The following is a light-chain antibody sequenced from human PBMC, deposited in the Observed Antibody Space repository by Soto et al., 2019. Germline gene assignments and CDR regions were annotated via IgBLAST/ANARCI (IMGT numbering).Light chain of an antibody. CDR3: QSYDSRKKV. V-gene: IGLV6-57*02. CDR1: SGSIASNY. J-gene: IGLJ2*01. Sequence: NFMLTQPHSVSASPGKTVTISCTGSSGSIASNYVQWYQQRPGSAPTTVIYEDNQRPSGVPDRFSGSIDSSSNSASLTISGLKTEDEADYYCQSYDSRKKVFGGGTKLTVL. CDR2: EDN.